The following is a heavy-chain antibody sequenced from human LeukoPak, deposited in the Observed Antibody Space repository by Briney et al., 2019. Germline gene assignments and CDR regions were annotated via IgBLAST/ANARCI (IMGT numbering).Heavy chain of an antibody. V-gene: IGHV1-24*01. CDR1: GYTLTELS. Sequence: EASVKVSCKVSGYTLTELSMHWVRQAPGKGLEWMGGFDPEDGETIYAQKFQGRVTMTEDTSTDTAYMELSSLRSEDTAVYYCATSPPYDILTGYYSSSWYYWGQGTLVTVSS. D-gene: IGHD3-9*01. CDR2: FDPEDGET. J-gene: IGHJ4*02. CDR3: ATSPPYDILTGYYSSSWYY.